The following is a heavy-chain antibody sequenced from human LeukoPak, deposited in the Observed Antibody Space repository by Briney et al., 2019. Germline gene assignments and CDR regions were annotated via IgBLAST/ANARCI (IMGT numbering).Heavy chain of an antibody. D-gene: IGHD1-26*01. CDR2: IDPSDSYT. Sequence: GESLKISCKGSGYSFTSYWITWVRQLPGKGLEWMGRIDPSDSYTNYSPSFQGHVTISADKSISTAYLQWSSLKASDTAMYYCARDSGSYYFSDYWGQGTLVTVSS. CDR1: GYSFTSYW. V-gene: IGHV5-10-1*01. CDR3: ARDSGSYYFSDY. J-gene: IGHJ4*02.